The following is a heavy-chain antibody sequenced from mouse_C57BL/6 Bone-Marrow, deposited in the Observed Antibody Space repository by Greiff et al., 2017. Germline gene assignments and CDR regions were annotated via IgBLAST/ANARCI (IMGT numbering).Heavy chain of an antibody. CDR2: IRLKSDNYAT. CDR1: GFTFSNYW. CDR3: TGHYGSSEGDLDV. V-gene: IGHV6-3*01. J-gene: IGHJ1*03. D-gene: IGHD1-1*01. Sequence: EVKLVESGGGLVQPGGSMKLSCVASGFTFSNYWMNWVRQSPAKGLEWVAQIRLKSDNYATHYAESVKGRLTISRADSKSRVYLQMNNLRAEDTGIYACTGHYGSSEGDLDVWGTGTTVTVSS.